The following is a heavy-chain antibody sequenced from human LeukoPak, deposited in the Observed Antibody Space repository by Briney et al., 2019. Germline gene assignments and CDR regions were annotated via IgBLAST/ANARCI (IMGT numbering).Heavy chain of an antibody. CDR3: ASGIDYDFWSGYYMRSHNWFDP. D-gene: IGHD3-3*01. V-gene: IGHV4-39*07. CDR2: IYYSGST. J-gene: IGHJ5*02. CDR1: GGSISSSSYF. Sequence: PSETLSLTCTVSGGSISSSSYFWGWIRQPPGKGLEWIGSIYYSGSTYYNPSLKSRVTISVDTSKNQFSLKLSSVTAADTAVYYCASGIDYDFWSGYYMRSHNWFDPWGQGTLVTVSS.